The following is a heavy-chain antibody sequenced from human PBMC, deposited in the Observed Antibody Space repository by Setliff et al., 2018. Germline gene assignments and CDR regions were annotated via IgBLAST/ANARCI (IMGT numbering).Heavy chain of an antibody. D-gene: IGHD1-7*01. CDR3: ARSRYELPHYYFAY. J-gene: IGHJ4*02. CDR2: IDWDGDK. Sequence: SGPTLVNPTQTLTLTCTFSGFSLTTSGTCVTWIRQPPGKALEWLARIDWDGDKYYNTSLRTRLTLSKDTSKNQVFLTMTNMDPVDTATYYCARSRYELPHYYFAYWGQGILVTVSS. V-gene: IGHV2-70*11. CDR1: GFSLTTSGTC.